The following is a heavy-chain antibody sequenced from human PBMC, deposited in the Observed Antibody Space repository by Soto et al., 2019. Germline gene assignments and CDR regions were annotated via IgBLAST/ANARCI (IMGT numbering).Heavy chain of an antibody. Sequence: QVHLVQSGAEVKKPGASVKVSCKASGYSFTDYYMHWVRQAPGQGLEWMGWINTKTGGTNYAQRVQGRVTMTGDTSINTAYMELSRLRSDDTAVYYCARVDPTGWFDPWGQGTVVTVSS. CDR3: ARVDPTGWFDP. CDR2: INTKTGGT. CDR1: GYSFTDYY. J-gene: IGHJ5*02. V-gene: IGHV1-2*02.